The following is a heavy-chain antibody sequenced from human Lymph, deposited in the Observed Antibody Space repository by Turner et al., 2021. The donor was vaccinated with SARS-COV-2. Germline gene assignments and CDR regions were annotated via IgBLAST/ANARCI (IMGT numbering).Heavy chain of an antibody. CDR3: ARGTGAADY. CDR2: INWNGGST. J-gene: IGHJ4*02. V-gene: IGHV3-20*01. CDR1: GFTFDDYG. Sequence: EVQLVESGGGVVRPGGSLRLSCAASGFTFDDYGMSWVRQAPGRGLEWVYNINWNGGSTGYADSVKGRFTISRDNAKNSLYLQVHSLRAEDTALYHYARGTGAADYWGQGTLVTVSS. D-gene: IGHD7-27*01.